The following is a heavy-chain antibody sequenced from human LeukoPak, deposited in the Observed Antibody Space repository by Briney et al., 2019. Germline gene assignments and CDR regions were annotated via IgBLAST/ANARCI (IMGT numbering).Heavy chain of an antibody. CDR1: GYTFNTFH. V-gene: IGHV1-18*01. D-gene: IGHD4-23*01. J-gene: IGHJ6*03. CDR2: ISTYNGNS. CDR3: ARQGVTRSSYYMDV. Sequence: AAVRVSCKASGYTFNTFHISWVRHAPGQGLEWMGRISTYNGNSHYVQSLQGRVTMSTDTSSNTAYMELRNLTSDDTAVYYCARQGVTRSSYYMDVWGKGTTVTVPS.